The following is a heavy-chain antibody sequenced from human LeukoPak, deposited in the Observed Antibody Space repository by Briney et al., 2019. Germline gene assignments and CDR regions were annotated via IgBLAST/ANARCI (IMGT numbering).Heavy chain of an antibody. J-gene: IGHJ4*02. D-gene: IGHD2-2*01. V-gene: IGHV3-23*01. CDR3: AKDHLPTAIRTGIDY. Sequence: GGSLRLSCAASGFTYSSYAMTWVRQAPGKGLEWVSAISDSGSSTYYADSVKGRFTISRDNSKNTLYLQMNSLKAEDTAVYYCAKDHLPTAIRTGIDYWGQGTLVTVSS. CDR1: GFTYSSYA. CDR2: ISDSGSST.